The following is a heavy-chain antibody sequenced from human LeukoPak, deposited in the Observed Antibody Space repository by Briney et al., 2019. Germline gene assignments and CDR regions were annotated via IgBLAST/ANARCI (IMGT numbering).Heavy chain of an antibody. CDR3: ARPVAGTQSDDAFDI. CDR1: GYTFTGYY. J-gene: IGHJ3*02. D-gene: IGHD6-19*01. V-gene: IGHV1-2*02. CDR2: INPNSGGT. Sequence: ASVEVSCKASGYTFTGYYMHWVRQAPGQGLEWMGWINPNSGGTNYAQKFQGRVTMTRDTSISTAYMELSRLRSDDTAVYYCARPVAGTQSDDAFDIWGQGTMVTVSS.